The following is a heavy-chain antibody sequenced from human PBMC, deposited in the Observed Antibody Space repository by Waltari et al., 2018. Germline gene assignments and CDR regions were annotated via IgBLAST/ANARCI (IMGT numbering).Heavy chain of an antibody. CDR3: ATPFYNWDDPLHS. CDR1: GIPFSNYA. V-gene: IGHV3-23*01. CDR2: ITVGEDT. Sequence: EVQLLASGGDLVPPGGSLRLSCASSGIPFSNYAINWVRLAPGTGLEGVSAITVGEDTYYADSVKGRFTISRDTSKDSVHLQMNGLRAEDTAIYYCATPFYNWDDPLHSWGQGTLVTVSS. J-gene: IGHJ4*02. D-gene: IGHD1-20*01.